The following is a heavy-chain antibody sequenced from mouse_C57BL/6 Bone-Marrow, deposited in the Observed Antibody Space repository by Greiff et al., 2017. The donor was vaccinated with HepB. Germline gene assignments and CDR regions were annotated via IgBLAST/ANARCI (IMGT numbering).Heavy chain of an antibody. CDR2: IWSGGST. J-gene: IGHJ3*01. D-gene: IGHD1-1*01. Sequence: QVQLKQSGPGLVQPSQSLSITCTVSGFSLTSYGVHWVRQSPGKGLEWLGVIWSGGSTDYNAAFISRLSISKDNSKSQVFFKMNSLQADDTAIYYCARKRGGDYYGSSYDWFAYWGQGTLVTVSA. CDR1: GFSLTSYG. CDR3: ARKRGGDYYGSSYDWFAY. V-gene: IGHV2-2*01.